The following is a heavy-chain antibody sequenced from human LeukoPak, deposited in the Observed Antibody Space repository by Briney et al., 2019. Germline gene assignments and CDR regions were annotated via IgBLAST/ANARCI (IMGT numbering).Heavy chain of an antibody. CDR2: IYHSGST. D-gene: IGHD3-10*01. J-gene: IGHJ4*02. CDR3: ARDRGRWFGELRQTKPLDY. V-gene: IGHV4-4*02. CDR1: GGSISSSNW. Sequence: SETLSLTCAVSGGSISSSNWWSWVRQPPGKGLEWIGEIYHSGSTNYNPSLKSRVTISVDKSKNQFSLKLSSVTAADTAVYYRARDRGRWFGELRQTKPLDYWGQGTLVTVSS.